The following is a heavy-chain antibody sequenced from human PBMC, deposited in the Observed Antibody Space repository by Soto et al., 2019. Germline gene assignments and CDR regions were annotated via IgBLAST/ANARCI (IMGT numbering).Heavy chain of an antibody. J-gene: IGHJ5*02. CDR3: ARVAVRGVIMTRNWFDP. CDR1: GYTFTSYD. V-gene: IGHV1-3*01. CDR2: INANNGNT. Sequence: ASVKVSCKASGYTFTSYDMNWARQATGQGLEWMGWINANNGNTKYSQKFQGRVTITRNTSASTAYMELSSLRSEDTAVYYCARVAVRGVIMTRNWFDPWGQGTLVTVSS. D-gene: IGHD3-10*01.